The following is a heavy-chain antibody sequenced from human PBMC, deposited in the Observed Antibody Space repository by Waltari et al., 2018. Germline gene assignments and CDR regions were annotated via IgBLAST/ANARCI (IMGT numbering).Heavy chain of an antibody. Sequence: QVQLVQSGAEVKKPGSSVKVSCKASGGPFSSYAIRWVRQAPGQGLEWMGRIIPIFGTANSAQKFQGRVTITADKSTSTAYMELSSLRSEDTAVYYCARDLATGATNYYYGMDVWGQGTTVTVSS. V-gene: IGHV1-69*08. CDR3: ARDLATGATNYYYGMDV. D-gene: IGHD2-8*01. CDR2: IIPIFGTA. CDR1: GGPFSSYA. J-gene: IGHJ6*02.